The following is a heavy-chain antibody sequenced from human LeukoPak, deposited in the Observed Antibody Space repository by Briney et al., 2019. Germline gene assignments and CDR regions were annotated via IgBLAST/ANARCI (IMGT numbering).Heavy chain of an antibody. CDR3: ARGPPYYDFWSGYYPMGAFDI. CDR2: VNHSGQS. CDR1: GGSFSGYH. J-gene: IGHJ3*02. D-gene: IGHD3-3*01. Sequence: SETLSLTCAVYGGSFSGYHWSWIRQPPGKGLEWIGDVNHSGQSSYRSSLKSRVTISVDTSKNQFSLKLSSVTAADTAVYYCARGPPYYDFWSGYYPMGAFDIWGQGTMVTVSS. V-gene: IGHV4-34*01.